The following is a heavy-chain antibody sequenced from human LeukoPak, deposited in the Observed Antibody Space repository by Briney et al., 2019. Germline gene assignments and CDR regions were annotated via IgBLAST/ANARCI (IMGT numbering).Heavy chain of an antibody. V-gene: IGHV4-34*01. CDR3: ARGLSDVY. CDR2: INHSGST. J-gene: IGHJ4*02. Sequence: PSETLSLTCAVSGGSFSGYYWTWIRQPPGKGLGWIGEINHSGSTNYNPSLKSRVTISIDTSKNQFSLILSSVTAADTAVYYCARGLSDVYWGQGTLVTVSS. CDR1: GGSFSGYY.